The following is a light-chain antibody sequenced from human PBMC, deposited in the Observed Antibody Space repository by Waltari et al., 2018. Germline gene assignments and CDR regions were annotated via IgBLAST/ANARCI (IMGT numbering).Light chain of an antibody. CDR3: QQYNSYST. CDR1: QSVSVW. CDR2: KAS. Sequence: DIQMTQSTSTLSASVGARVTITCRASQSVSVWLAWYQQKPGKAPKLLIYKASNLESGVPSRFSGSGSGTEFTLTISSLQPDDFATYYCQQYNSYSTFGQGTKVEIK. J-gene: IGKJ1*01. V-gene: IGKV1-5*03.